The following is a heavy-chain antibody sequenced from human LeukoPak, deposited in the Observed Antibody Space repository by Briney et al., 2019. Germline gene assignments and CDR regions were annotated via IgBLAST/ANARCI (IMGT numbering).Heavy chain of an antibody. CDR2: IQDEHATT. D-gene: IGHD3-22*01. J-gene: IGHJ4*02. Sequence: GGSLRVPCAASGLTFSNFPMHWVRQAPGKGLEWVALIQDEHATTNYVDSVRSRFTISRDNSKSTVYLQMNSLTPDDTAVYYCATQSITLVVVTSPFDYWGQGTLVTVSS. V-gene: IGHV3-30*02. CDR1: GLTFSNFP. CDR3: ATQSITLVVVTSPFDY.